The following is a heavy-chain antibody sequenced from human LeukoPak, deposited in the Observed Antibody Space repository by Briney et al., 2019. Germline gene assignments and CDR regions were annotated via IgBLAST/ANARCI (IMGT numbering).Heavy chain of an antibody. J-gene: IGHJ4*02. CDR2: IYYSGST. V-gene: IGHV4-39*07. CDR1: GVFINSNTYS. Sequence: SETLSLTCTVSGVFINSNTYSWGWIRQPPGGGLEWIGSIYYSGSTYYNPSLKSRVTISVDTSKNQFSLKLSSVTAADTAVYYCARAVGTDGYNLWVYWGQGTLVTVSS. CDR3: ARAVGTDGYNLWVY. D-gene: IGHD5-24*01.